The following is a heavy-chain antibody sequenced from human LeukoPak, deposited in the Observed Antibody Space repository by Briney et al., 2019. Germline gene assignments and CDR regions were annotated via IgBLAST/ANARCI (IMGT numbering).Heavy chain of an antibody. D-gene: IGHD3-10*01. J-gene: IGHJ6*02. Sequence: SETLSLTCAVYGGSFSDYYWSWIRQPPGRGLEWIGEINHRGTTNYSPSLKSRVAISVDTSKNQFSLKLSSVTAADTAVYYCARDPFGSGSYYKNYYYYYGMDVWGQGTTVTVS. CDR1: GGSFSDYY. CDR3: ARDPFGSGSYYKNYYYYYGMDV. CDR2: INHRGTT. V-gene: IGHV4-34*01.